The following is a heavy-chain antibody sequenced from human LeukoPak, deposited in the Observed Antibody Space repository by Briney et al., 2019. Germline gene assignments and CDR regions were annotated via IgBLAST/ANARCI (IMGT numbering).Heavy chain of an antibody. CDR1: GFTFSSFG. CDR2: ISYDGSNN. D-gene: IGHD1-26*01. Sequence: PGRSLRPSCAASGFTFSSFGMHWVRQAPGKGLEWVALISYDGSNNYYADSVKGRFTISRDNSKNTLYLQMNSLRAEDTAVYYCAKRAVATNYFDYWGQGTLVTVSS. J-gene: IGHJ4*02. V-gene: IGHV3-30*18. CDR3: AKRAVATNYFDY.